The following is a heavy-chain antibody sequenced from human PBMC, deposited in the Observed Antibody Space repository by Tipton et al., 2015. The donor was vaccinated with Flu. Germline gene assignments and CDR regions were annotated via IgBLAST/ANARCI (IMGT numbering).Heavy chain of an antibody. V-gene: IGHV3-7*01. J-gene: IGHJ4*02. CDR2: IKQDGSEK. CDR3: ARSSYSSSWFFDY. Sequence: SLRLSCEASGFTFSDYWMTWVRQAPGKGLEWVAKIKQDGSEKYYVDSVKGRFTISRDNAKSSLYLQMNSLRAEDTAVYFCARSSYSSSWFFDYWGQGTLVTVSS. CDR1: GFTFSDYW. D-gene: IGHD6-13*01.